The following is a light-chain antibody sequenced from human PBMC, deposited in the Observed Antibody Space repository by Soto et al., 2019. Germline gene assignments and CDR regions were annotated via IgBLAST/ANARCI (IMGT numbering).Light chain of an antibody. Sequence: QSVLTQPPSASGTPGQRVTISCSGSSSNIGSNYVYWYQQLPGPAPKLLIYRNNQRPSGVPDRFSGSKSGTSASLAISGLGSVDEADYYCAAWDAGLSGYVFGTGTKVTVL. CDR2: RNN. J-gene: IGLJ1*01. CDR1: SSNIGSNY. V-gene: IGLV1-47*01. CDR3: AAWDAGLSGYV.